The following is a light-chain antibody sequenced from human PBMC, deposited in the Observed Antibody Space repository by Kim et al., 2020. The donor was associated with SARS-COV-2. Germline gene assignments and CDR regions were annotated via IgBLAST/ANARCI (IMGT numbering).Light chain of an antibody. V-gene: IGLV2-14*03. CDR1: SSDVGGYNY. CDR2: DVS. CDR3: SSYTSSSTLV. J-gene: IGLJ1*01. Sequence: LTQPASVSGSPGQSITISCTGTSSDVGGYNYVSWYQQHPGKAPKLMIYDVSNRPSGVSNRFSGSKSGNTASLTISGLQAEDEADYYCSSYTSSSTLVFGTGTKVTVL.